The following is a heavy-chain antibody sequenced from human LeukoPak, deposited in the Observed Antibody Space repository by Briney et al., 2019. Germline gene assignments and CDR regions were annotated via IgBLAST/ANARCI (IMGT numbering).Heavy chain of an antibody. D-gene: IGHD3-3*01. CDR3: ARTSNFYSPFDY. J-gene: IGHJ4*02. CDR2: ISAYNGNT. CDR1: GYTFTSYG. Sequence: ASVKVSCKASGYTFTSYGISWVRQAPGQGLEWMGWISAYNGNTNYAQKLQGRVTMTTDTSTSTAYMELRSLRSDDTAMYYCARTSNFYSPFDYWGQGTLVTVSS. V-gene: IGHV1-18*01.